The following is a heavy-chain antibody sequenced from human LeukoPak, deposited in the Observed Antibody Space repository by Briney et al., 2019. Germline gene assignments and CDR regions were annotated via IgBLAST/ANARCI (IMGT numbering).Heavy chain of an antibody. CDR1: GGSFSGYY. Sequence: SETLSLTCAVYGGSFSGYYWSWIRQPPAKGLEWTWEINHSGSTNYNPSLKSRVTISVDTSKNQFSLKLSSVTAADTAVYYCARGLSPRINMVRGVRPPFRGVFDYWGQGTLVTVSS. CDR2: INHSGST. V-gene: IGHV4-34*01. D-gene: IGHD3-10*01. J-gene: IGHJ4*02. CDR3: ARGLSPRINMVRGVRPPFRGVFDY.